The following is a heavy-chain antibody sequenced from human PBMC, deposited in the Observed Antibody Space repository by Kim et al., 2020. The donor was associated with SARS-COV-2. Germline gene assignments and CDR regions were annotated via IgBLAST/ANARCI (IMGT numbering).Heavy chain of an antibody. D-gene: IGHD4-17*01. J-gene: IGHJ6*02. V-gene: IGHV3-30*01. CDR3: ARVGYGDYYYYGMDV. Sequence: SVKGRFPIDRDNYKNTPYLQMNSLRAEDTAVYYCARVGYGDYYYYGMDVWGQGTTVTVSS.